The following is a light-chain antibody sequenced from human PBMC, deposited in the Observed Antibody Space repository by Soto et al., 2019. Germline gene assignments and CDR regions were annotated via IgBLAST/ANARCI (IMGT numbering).Light chain of an antibody. V-gene: IGKV1-17*03. Sequence: DIQMTQSPSAMSASVGDRVTITCRASHDISTFLAWYQQKPGKAPKLLIYAASSLQGGVPSRFSGSGSGTEFTLTIGSLQPEDFATYYCLQHNTYPFTFGQGTRLEIK. J-gene: IGKJ5*01. CDR1: HDISTF. CDR3: LQHNTYPFT. CDR2: AAS.